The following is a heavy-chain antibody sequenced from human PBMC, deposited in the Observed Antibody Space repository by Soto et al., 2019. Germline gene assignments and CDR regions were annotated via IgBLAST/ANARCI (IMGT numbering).Heavy chain of an antibody. CDR3: ARESSGNYYYDY. CDR2: IYSGGST. D-gene: IGHD1-26*01. V-gene: IGHV3-53*01. Sequence: GSLRLSCVVSGFSVSSNYMTWVRQTPGKGLEWISVIYSGGSTYYADSVKGRFTISRDNSKNTLSLQMNSLRAEDTAVYYCARESSGNYYYDYWGQGTLVTVSS. CDR1: GFSVSSNY. J-gene: IGHJ4*02.